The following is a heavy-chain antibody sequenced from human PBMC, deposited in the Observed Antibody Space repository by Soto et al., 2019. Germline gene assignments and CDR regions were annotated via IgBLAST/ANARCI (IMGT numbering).Heavy chain of an antibody. CDR2: FSGGGGGT. V-gene: IGHV3-23*01. Sequence: EVQLLDSGGGLVQPGGSLRLSCAVFGFIISDYGVTWVRQAPGKGLEWVSGFSGGGGGTFYADSVKGRFTISRDDPKNTAYLQMNSLGAEDTAVYYCVRWNGFGDRWGQGTLVTVSS. D-gene: IGHD1-1*01. J-gene: IGHJ5*02. CDR1: GFIISDYG. CDR3: VRWNGFGDR.